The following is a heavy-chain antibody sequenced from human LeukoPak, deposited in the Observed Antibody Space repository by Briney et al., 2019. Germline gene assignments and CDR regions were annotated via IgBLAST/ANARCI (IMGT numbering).Heavy chain of an antibody. Sequence: ASVKVSCKVSGYTLTELSMHWVGQAPGKGLEWMGGFDPEDGETIYAQKFQGRVTMTEDTSTDTAYMELSSLRSEDTAVYYCATDILSPYYDSSGYLDYWGQETLVTVSS. V-gene: IGHV1-24*01. CDR1: GYTLTELS. CDR2: FDPEDGET. J-gene: IGHJ4*02. D-gene: IGHD3-22*01. CDR3: ATDILSPYYDSSGYLDY.